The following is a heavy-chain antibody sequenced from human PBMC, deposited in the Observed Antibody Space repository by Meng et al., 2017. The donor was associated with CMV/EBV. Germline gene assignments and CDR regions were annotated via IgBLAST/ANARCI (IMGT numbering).Heavy chain of an antibody. J-gene: IGHJ5*02. V-gene: IGHV3-48*03. CDR2: ISSSGSTI. Sequence: GGSLRLSCAASGFTFSSYEMNWVRQAPGKGLEWVSYISSSGSTIYYADSMKGRFTISRDNAKNSLYLQMNSLRAEDTAVYYCARGLVTYYDFWIGNHKTNWFDPWGQGTLVTVSS. D-gene: IGHD3-3*01. CDR1: GFTFSSYE. CDR3: ARGLVTYYDFWIGNHKTNWFDP.